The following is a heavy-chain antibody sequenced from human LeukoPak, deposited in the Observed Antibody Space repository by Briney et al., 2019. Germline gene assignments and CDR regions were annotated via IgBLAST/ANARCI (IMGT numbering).Heavy chain of an antibody. J-gene: IGHJ5*02. CDR3: ARVWYGSGSYLFDP. V-gene: IGHV3-53*04. Sequence: GGSLRLSCAASGFTFSSYAMSWVRQAPGKGLEWVSVIYSGGSTYYADSVKGRFTISRHNSKNTLYLQMNSLRAEDTAVYYCARVWYGSGSYLFDPWGQGTLVTVSS. CDR2: IYSGGST. D-gene: IGHD3-10*01. CDR1: GFTFSSYA.